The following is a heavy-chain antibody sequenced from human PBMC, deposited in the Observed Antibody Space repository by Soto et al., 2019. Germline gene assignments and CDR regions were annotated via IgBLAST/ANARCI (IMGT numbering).Heavy chain of an antibody. Sequence: SETLSLTCTVSGGSISSGGYYWSWIRQHPGKGLEWIGYIYYSGSTYYNPSLKSRVTISVDTSKNQFSLKLSSVTAADTAVYYCARAISKGISHRANFYDWGQGTLVPVSS. D-gene: IGHD6-13*01. J-gene: IGHJ4*02. CDR3: ARAISKGISHRANFYD. CDR1: GGSISSGGYY. V-gene: IGHV4-31*03. CDR2: IYYSGST.